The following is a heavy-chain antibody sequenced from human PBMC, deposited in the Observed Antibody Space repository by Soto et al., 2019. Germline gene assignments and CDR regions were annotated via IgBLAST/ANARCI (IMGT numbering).Heavy chain of an antibody. CDR1: GGSFSGYY. D-gene: IGHD4-17*01. CDR2: INHSGST. J-gene: IGHJ6*02. V-gene: IGHV4-34*01. Sequence: SETLSLTCAVYGGSFSGYYWSWIRQPPGKGLEWIGEINHSGSTNYNPSLKSRVTISVDTSKNQFSLKLSSVTAADTAVYYCARPYGDYGYGMEVWGQGTTVTVS. CDR3: ARPYGDYGYGMEV.